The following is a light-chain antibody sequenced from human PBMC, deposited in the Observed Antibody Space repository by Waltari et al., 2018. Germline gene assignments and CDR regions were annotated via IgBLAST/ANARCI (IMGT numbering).Light chain of an antibody. CDR2: GAS. CDR3: QQYNKWPPIT. V-gene: IGKV3-15*01. J-gene: IGKJ5*01. CDR1: QSIYDN. Sequence: EVVMTQPPATLSVSPGERATPACRASQSIYDNLAWYQQKPAQAPRLLIYGASTRATGVPSRFRGSGSGTVFTLTISSLQSEDSAVYYCQQYNKWPPITFGQGTRLEIK.